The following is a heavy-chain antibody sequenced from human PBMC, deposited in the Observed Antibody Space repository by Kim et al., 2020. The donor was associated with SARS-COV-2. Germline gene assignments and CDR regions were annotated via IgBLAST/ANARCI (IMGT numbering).Heavy chain of an antibody. D-gene: IGHD2-21*02. J-gene: IGHJ4*02. CDR3: AKVIAVVTGEFDY. Sequence: ADSMKGRFTISRDNSKNSLYLQMNSLRAEDTAVYYCAKVIAVVTGEFDYWGQGTLVTVSS. V-gene: IGHV3-23*01.